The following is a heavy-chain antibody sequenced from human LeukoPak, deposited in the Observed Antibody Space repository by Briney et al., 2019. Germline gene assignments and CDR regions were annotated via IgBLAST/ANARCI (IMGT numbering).Heavy chain of an antibody. V-gene: IGHV4-34*01. CDR3: ASRGRVAVAGTNALDI. D-gene: IGHD6-19*01. CDR1: GGSFSGYY. J-gene: IGHJ3*02. CDR2: INHSGST. Sequence: ETLSLTCAVYGGSFSGYYWSWIRQPPGKGLEWIGEINHSGSTNYNPSLKSRVTISVDTSKNQFSLKLSSVTAADTAVYYCASRGRVAVAGTNALDIWGQGTMVTVSS.